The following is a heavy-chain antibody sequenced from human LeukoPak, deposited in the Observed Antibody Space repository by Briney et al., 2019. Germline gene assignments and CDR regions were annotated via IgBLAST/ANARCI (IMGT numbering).Heavy chain of an antibody. D-gene: IGHD1-26*01. Sequence: SVKVSCKACGGIFLSYAIRCVRQAPGQGLEGMGRIIPIFCTANYEQKFQGRVTITTDESTSTAYMELSRRRSEKTAVYYCRGGPSKVEAGAFDIWGQGTMVTVSS. CDR3: RGGPSKVEAGAFDI. CDR1: GGIFLSYA. V-gene: IGHV1-69*05. CDR2: IIPIFCTA. J-gene: IGHJ3*02.